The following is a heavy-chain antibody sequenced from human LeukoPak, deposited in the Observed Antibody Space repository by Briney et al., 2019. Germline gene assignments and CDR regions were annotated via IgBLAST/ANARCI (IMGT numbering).Heavy chain of an antibody. CDR3: ARRAYGYSTFFYFDY. V-gene: IGHV3-30*03. D-gene: IGHD5-18*01. CDR1: GVTFSSYG. J-gene: IGHJ4*02. CDR2: ISYDGSNK. Sequence: GGSLRLSCAASGVTFSSYGMHCVRQAPGKGLEWVAVISYDGSNKYYADSVKGRLTISRDNSKNTLYLQMNSLRAEDTALYYCARRAYGYSTFFYFDYWGQRTLVTVSS.